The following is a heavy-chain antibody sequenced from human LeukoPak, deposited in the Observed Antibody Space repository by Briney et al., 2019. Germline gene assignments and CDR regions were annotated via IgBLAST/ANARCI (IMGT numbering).Heavy chain of an antibody. CDR2: IYTSGST. CDR3: ARAWGYYDSSGYLSGGYFDY. CDR1: GGSISSGSYY. Sequence: PSQTLSLTCTVSGGSISSGSYYWSWIRQPAGKGLEWIGRIYTSGSTNYNPSLKSRVTTSVDTSKNQFSLKLSSVTAADTAVYYCARAWGYYDSSGYLSGGYFDYWGQGTLVTVSS. V-gene: IGHV4-61*02. J-gene: IGHJ4*02. D-gene: IGHD3-22*01.